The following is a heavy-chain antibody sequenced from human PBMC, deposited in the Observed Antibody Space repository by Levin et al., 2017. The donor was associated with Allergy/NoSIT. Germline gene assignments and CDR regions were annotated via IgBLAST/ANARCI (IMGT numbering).Heavy chain of an antibody. J-gene: IGHJ2*01. V-gene: IGHV5-51*01. D-gene: IGHD4-11*01. Sequence: GGSLRLSCKGSGYTFTDFWIGWMRQMPGKGLEWMGIMFPSDSDSRYSPSFQGQVTFSADRSINTAYLQWNSLKTSDTAIYYCARLRGVYTDFSFSYFDLWGRGTLVTVSS. CDR1: GYTFTDFW. CDR2: MFPSDSDS. CDR3: ARLRGVYTDFSFSYFDL.